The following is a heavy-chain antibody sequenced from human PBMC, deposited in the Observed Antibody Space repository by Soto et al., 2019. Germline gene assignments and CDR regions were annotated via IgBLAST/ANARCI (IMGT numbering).Heavy chain of an antibody. J-gene: IGHJ4*02. Sequence: PSETLSLTCAVSGDSISSSKWWSWVRQPPGKGLEWIGEIYHSGSTNYNPSLKSRVIISVDKSKNQFSLKLSSVTDADTAVYYCARVDTSMGATCVSYWGQGTLVTVSS. D-gene: IGHD1-26*01. CDR2: IYHSGST. CDR3: ARVDTSMGATCVSY. CDR1: GDSISSSKW. V-gene: IGHV4-4*02.